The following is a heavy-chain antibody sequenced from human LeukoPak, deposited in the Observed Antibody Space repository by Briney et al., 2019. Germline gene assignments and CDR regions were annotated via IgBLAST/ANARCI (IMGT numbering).Heavy chain of an antibody. CDR1: GFTFSDHY. D-gene: IGHD3-10*01. CDR2: SRNKANRYTT. Sequence: PGGSLRLSCAVSGFTFSDHYRDWVRQAPGKGLEGVGRSRNKANRYTTEYAASVKGRFAISRDDSKTSLYLQMNSLKTEDTAVYYCARDQYYDSTYYFDYWGQGILVTVSS. CDR3: ARDQYYDSTYYFDY. V-gene: IGHV3-72*01. J-gene: IGHJ4*02.